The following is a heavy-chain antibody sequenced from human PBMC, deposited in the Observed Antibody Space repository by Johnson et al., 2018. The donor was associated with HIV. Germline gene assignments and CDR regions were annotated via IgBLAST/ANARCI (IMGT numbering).Heavy chain of an antibody. V-gene: IGHV3-11*04. CDR2: ISWNSGSI. CDR1: GFTFSDYY. CDR3: ARDTSIAAARAFDI. J-gene: IGHJ3*02. Sequence: QVQLVESGGGLVKPGGSLRLSCAASGFTFSDYYMSWIRQAPGKGLEWVSGISWNSGSIGYADSVKGRFTISRDNTKNSLHLQMNSLRGEDTAVYYCARDTSIAAARAFDIWGQGTMVTVSS. D-gene: IGHD6-6*01.